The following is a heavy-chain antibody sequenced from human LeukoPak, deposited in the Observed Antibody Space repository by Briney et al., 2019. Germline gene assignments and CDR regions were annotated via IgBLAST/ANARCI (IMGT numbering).Heavy chain of an antibody. Sequence: ASVKVSCKASGYTFTSYAMHWVRQAPGQRLEWMGWISAGNGNTKYSQKFQGRVTITRDTSASTAYMELSSLRSEDTAVYYCARGYCSSTSCPLYYYYGMDVWGQGTTVTVSS. CDR1: GYTFTSYA. J-gene: IGHJ6*02. D-gene: IGHD2-2*01. CDR2: ISAGNGNT. V-gene: IGHV1-3*01. CDR3: ARGYCSSTSCPLYYYYGMDV.